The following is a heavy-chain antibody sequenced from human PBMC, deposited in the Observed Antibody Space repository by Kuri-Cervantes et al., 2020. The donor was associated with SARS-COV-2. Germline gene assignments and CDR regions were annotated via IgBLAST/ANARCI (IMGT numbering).Heavy chain of an antibody. CDR3: ARVRALCGGDCYSANDAFDI. CDR1: GFTFSSYA. J-gene: IGHJ3*02. D-gene: IGHD2-21*02. V-gene: IGHV3-30-3*01. CDR2: ISYDGSNK. Sequence: GESLKISCAAPGFTFSSYAMHWVRQAPGKGLEWVAVISYDGSNKYYADSVKGRFTISRDNSKNTLYLQMNSLRAEDTAVCYCARVRALCGGDCYSANDAFDIWGQGTMVTVSS.